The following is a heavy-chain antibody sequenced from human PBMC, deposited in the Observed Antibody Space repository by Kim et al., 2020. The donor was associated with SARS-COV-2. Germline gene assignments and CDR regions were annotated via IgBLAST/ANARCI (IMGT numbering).Heavy chain of an antibody. Sequence: GGSLRLSCGASGFTFSTYSMSWVRQAPGKGLEWVSFISSDGISTYYTDSVKGRFTISRDNSKNTLYLQMNSLRAEDTAVYYCTKVLRDILTGYQGLFAYWGQGTLVTVSS. J-gene: IGHJ4*02. CDR1: GFTFSTYS. D-gene: IGHD3-9*01. V-gene: IGHV3-23*01. CDR3: TKVLRDILTGYQGLFAY. CDR2: ISSDGIST.